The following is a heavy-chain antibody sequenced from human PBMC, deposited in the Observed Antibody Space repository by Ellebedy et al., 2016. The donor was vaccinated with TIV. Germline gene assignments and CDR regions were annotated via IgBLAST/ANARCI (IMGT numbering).Heavy chain of an antibody. Sequence: AASVKVSCKASGYTFTSHYIHWVRQAPGQGLEWVGIINPNGPSTNYAQKFQGRVTMTRDTSTSTVYMHLSSLTSEDTALYYCTRGTSSTSMLGDYWGQGTLVTVSS. V-gene: IGHV1-46*01. D-gene: IGHD2-2*01. CDR3: TRGTSSTSMLGDY. CDR2: INPNGPST. CDR1: GYTFTSHY. J-gene: IGHJ4*02.